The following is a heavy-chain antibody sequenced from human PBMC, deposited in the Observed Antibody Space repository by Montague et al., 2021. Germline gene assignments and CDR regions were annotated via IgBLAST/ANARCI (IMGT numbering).Heavy chain of an antibody. CDR2: IYDSGTT. V-gene: IGHV4-59*12. D-gene: IGHD7-27*01. CDR1: GGSISEFY. J-gene: IGHJ4*02. Sequence: SETLSLTCTVTGGSISEFYWSWIRQSPEKGLEWIGYIYDSGTTNYNPSLKSRVTVSADTSTNQFSLNLRSVTAADTAVYFCARRLGIRAPFDYWGLGTLVTVSS. CDR3: ARRLGIRAPFDY.